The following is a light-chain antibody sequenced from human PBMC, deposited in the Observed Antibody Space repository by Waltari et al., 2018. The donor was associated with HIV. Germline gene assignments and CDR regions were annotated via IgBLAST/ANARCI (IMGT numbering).Light chain of an antibody. J-gene: IGLJ2*01. CDR3: ASFTDDNTVI. CDR1: DLDFDLYKF. Sequence: AVTQPASVSGLPGQSTTISCTVDDLDFDLYKFVSWYQQHSDNPPRLLLHDVDSRASGVSDRFSGSMSGNTASLTISGLRAEDEGHYYCASFTDDNTVIFGGGTEVTVL. V-gene: IGLV2-14*03. CDR2: DVD.